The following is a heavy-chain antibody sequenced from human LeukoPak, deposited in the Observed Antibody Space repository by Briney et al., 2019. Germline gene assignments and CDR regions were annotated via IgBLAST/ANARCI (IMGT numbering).Heavy chain of an antibody. CDR2: LTGTGAAT. J-gene: IGHJ4*02. D-gene: IGHD5-18*01. CDR3: AKGHTYGYEYSSDY. Sequence: GGSLRLSCAASGFIFSSFAMSWVRQAPGKGLEWVSGLTGTGAATYYADSVKGRFTISRDNSKNILYLQMDSLRAEDTAVYYCAKGHTYGYEYSSDYWGQGTLVTVSS. CDR1: GFIFSSFA. V-gene: IGHV3-23*01.